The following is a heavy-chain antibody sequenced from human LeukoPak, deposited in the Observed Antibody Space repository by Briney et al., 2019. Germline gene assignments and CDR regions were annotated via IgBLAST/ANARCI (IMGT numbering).Heavy chain of an antibody. CDR2: IYYSGST. J-gene: IGHJ4*02. Sequence: SETLSLTCTVSGGSISSGDYYWSWIRKPAGKGLEWIGYIYYSGSTYYNPSLKSRVTISVDTSKNQFSLKLSSVTAADTAVYYCARQRYSGSYFVDYWGQGTLVTVSS. CDR1: GGSISSGDYY. CDR3: ARQRYSGSYFVDY. V-gene: IGHV4-30-4*01. D-gene: IGHD1-26*01.